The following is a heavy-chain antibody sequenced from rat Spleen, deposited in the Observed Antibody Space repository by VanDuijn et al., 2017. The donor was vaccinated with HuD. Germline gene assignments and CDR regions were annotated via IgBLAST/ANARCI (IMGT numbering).Heavy chain of an antibody. Sequence: EVQLVESGGGLVQPGRSLKLSCAASGFIFSNYYMAWVRQAPTKGLEWVAYISAGGDDTYYRYSVKGRFTISRDNAQSSLYLQMDSLRSEDTATYYCTIRDGGFPGWGQGTLVTVSS. CDR2: ISAGGDDT. V-gene: IGHV5-27*01. CDR3: TIRDGGFPG. CDR1: GFIFSNYY. D-gene: IGHD1-11*01. J-gene: IGHJ3*01.